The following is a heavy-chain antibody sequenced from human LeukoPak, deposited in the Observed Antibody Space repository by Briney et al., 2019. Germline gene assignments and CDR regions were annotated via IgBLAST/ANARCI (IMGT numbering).Heavy chain of an antibody. Sequence: PRGSLRLSCAASGFTVSSNYMSWVRQAPGKGLEWVSVIYSGGSTYYADSVKGRFTISRDNSKNTLYLQMNSLRAEDTAVYYCAREGSGWSHCDYWGQGTLVTVSS. CDR3: AREGSGWSHCDY. D-gene: IGHD6-19*01. J-gene: IGHJ4*02. CDR2: IYSGGST. CDR1: GFTVSSNY. V-gene: IGHV3-53*05.